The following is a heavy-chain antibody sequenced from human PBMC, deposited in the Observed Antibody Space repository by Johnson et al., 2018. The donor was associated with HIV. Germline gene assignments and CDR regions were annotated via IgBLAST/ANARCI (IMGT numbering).Heavy chain of an antibody. D-gene: IGHD3-22*01. CDR2: ISNSGSSV. V-gene: IGHV3-11*04. CDR3: ARDSYDISGQQHDAFDI. J-gene: IGHJ3*02. Sequence: QVQLVESVGGLVKPGGSLRLSCAASGFIFNDYYMSWIRQAPGKGLEWVSYISNSGSSVYYADSVKGRFTISRDNAKNSLYLQMNSLRAEDTAVYFCARDSYDISGQQHDAFDIWGQGTMVTVSS. CDR1: GFIFNDYY.